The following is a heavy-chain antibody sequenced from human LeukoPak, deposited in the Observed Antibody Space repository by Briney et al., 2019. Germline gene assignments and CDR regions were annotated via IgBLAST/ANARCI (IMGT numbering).Heavy chain of an antibody. V-gene: IGHV4-38-2*01. D-gene: IGHD6-13*01. CDR1: GGSISSGYY. CDR2: IYHSGST. Sequence: MTSETLSLTCAVSGGSISSGYYWGWIRQSPGKGLEWIGSIYHSGSTYYNPSLKSRVTISVDTSKNQFSLKLSSVTAADTAVYYCAKSRSGAGLLDSWGQGTPVTVSS. CDR3: AKSRSGAGLLDS. J-gene: IGHJ4*02.